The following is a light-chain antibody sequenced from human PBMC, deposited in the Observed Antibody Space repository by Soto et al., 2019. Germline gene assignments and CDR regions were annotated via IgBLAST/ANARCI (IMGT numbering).Light chain of an antibody. CDR3: QSYDSSLSXYV. CDR2: GNS. J-gene: IGLJ1*01. V-gene: IGLV1-40*01. CDR1: SSNIGAGYD. Sequence: QSVLTQPPSVSGAPGQRVTISCIVSSSNIGAGYDVHWYQQLPGTAPKLLIYGNSNRPSGVPDRFSGSKSGTSASLAITGLQAEDEADYYCQSYDSSLSXYVXXXGTKVTVL.